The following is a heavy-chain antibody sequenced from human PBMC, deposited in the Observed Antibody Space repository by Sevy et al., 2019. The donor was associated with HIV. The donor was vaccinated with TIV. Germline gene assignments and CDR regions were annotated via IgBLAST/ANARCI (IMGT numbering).Heavy chain of an antibody. CDR2: FDPEDGEI. CDR1: GYTLTELS. CDR3: ATSYRIAVADFDY. V-gene: IGHV1-24*01. J-gene: IGHJ4*02. D-gene: IGHD6-19*01. Sequence: ASVKVSCKVSGYTLTELSIHWVRQAPGKGLEWMGGFDPEDGEIIYGQKFQGRVTMTEDTSAETGYMELSSLRSDDTAVYYCATSYRIAVADFDYWGQGTQVTVSS.